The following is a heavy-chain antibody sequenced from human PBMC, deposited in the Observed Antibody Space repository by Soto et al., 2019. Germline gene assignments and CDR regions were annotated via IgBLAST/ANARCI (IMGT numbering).Heavy chain of an antibody. Sequence: SVKVSRKASGYTFTDYYIHWVRQAPGQGLEGMGWINPNSGGTNYAQKFQGRVTMTRDTSISTAYMELSRLRTDDTAVYYCATLGAGAFDYWGQGSLVTVSS. D-gene: IGHD3-16*01. CDR3: ATLGAGAFDY. V-gene: IGHV1-2*02. CDR1: GYTFTDYY. J-gene: IGHJ4*02. CDR2: INPNSGGT.